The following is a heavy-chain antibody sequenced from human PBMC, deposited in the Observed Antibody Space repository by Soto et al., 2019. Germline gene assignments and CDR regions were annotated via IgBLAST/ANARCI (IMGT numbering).Heavy chain of an antibody. CDR1: GYTFTSYY. Sequence: QVQLVQSGAEVKKHGASVKVSCKASGYTFTSYYMHWVRQAPGQGLEWMGIINPSGGSTSYAQKFQGRVTMTRDTSTSPVYMELSSLRSEDTAVYYCARVGITGTTLPWFDPCGQGPLVTVSS. D-gene: IGHD1-7*01. V-gene: IGHV1-46*01. J-gene: IGHJ5*02. CDR3: ARVGITGTTLPWFDP. CDR2: INPSGGST.